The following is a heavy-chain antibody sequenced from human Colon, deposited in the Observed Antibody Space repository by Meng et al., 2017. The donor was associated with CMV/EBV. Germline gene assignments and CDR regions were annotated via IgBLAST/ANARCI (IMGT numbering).Heavy chain of an antibody. CDR3: ARDLPTDLTGGGGMDV. J-gene: IGHJ6*02. D-gene: IGHD1-26*01. CDR2: ISPYSGNT. Sequence: ASVKVSCKASGYTFINYDLNWVRQAPGQGLEWMGWISPYSGNTNYAQKFQGRVTMTTDTSTSTVYMELRSLRYEDTAVYYCARDLPTDLTGGGGMDVWGQGTTVTVSS. CDR1: GYTFINYD. V-gene: IGHV1-18*01.